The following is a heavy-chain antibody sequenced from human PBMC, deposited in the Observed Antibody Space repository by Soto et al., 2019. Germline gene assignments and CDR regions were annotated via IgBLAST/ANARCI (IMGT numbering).Heavy chain of an antibody. CDR3: VRDGTKTLRDWFDP. CDR1: GASISGFY. V-gene: IGHV4-4*07. D-gene: IGHD1-1*01. CDR2: IYATGTT. J-gene: IGHJ5*02. Sequence: ETLSRTCTVSGASISGFYWSWIRKSAGKGLEWIGRIYATGTTDYNPSLKSRVMMSVDTSKKQFSLKLRSVTAADTAVYYCVRDGTKTLRDWFDPWGQGISVTVSS.